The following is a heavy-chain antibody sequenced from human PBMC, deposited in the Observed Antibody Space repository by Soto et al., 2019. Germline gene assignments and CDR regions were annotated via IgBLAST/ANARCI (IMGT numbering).Heavy chain of an antibody. J-gene: IGHJ4*02. CDR1: GFNFSDYY. V-gene: IGHV3-11*01. CDR3: ARQAARNYFDF. Sequence: QVQLVESGGDLVKPGGSLRLSCAASGFNFSDYYMSWIRQAQGKGLEWVSYIDSRGRTISYADSVKGRFTISRDKAKNSLYLQMNSLRVEDTAVSYCARQAARNYFDFWGQGTPVTVSS. CDR2: IDSRGRTI. D-gene: IGHD6-6*01.